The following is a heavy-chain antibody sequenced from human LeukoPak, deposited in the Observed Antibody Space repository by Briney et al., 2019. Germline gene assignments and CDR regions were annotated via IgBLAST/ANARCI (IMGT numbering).Heavy chain of an antibody. D-gene: IGHD2-15*01. J-gene: IGHJ4*02. CDR1: GGTFSSYA. Sequence: SSVKVSCKASGGTFSSYAISWVRQAPGQGLEWMGVIIPIFGTANYAQKFQGRVTITTDESTSTVYMELSSLRSEDTAVYYCARWSGAPGYCSLREQYYFDYWGQGTRVTVSS. CDR3: ARWSGAPGYCSLREQYYFDY. V-gene: IGHV1-69*05. CDR2: IIPIFGTA.